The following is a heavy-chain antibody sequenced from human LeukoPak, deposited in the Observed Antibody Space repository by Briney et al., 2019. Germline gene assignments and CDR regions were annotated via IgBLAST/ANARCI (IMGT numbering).Heavy chain of an antibody. CDR1: GYGFRSYW. J-gene: IGHJ4*02. Sequence: GESLKISCQTSGYGFRSYWIGWVRQMPGEGLEWMGIIYPGDSDITYSPSLQGQVTISADKSISTAYLQWSSLKALDTAMYYCVAGTYSYYFDYWGQGTLVTVSS. CDR2: IYPGDSDI. V-gene: IGHV5-51*01. D-gene: IGHD3-10*01. CDR3: VAGTYSYYFDY.